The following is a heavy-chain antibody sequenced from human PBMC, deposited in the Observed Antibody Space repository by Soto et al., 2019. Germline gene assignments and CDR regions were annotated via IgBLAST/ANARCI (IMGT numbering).Heavy chain of an antibody. CDR1: GFTFGSYG. CDR3: SSRFH. Sequence: GGSLRLSCAASGFTFGSYGMPWVRQAPGKGLEWVAAISDDGGNTYYADSVKGRFTISRDNSKNTLYLQMNSLRAEDTAVYYCSSRFHWGQGTLVTVSS. J-gene: IGHJ4*02. V-gene: IGHV3-33*08. D-gene: IGHD3-10*01. CDR2: ISDDGGNT.